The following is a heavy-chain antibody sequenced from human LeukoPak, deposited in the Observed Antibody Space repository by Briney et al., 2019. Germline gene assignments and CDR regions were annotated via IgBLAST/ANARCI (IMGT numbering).Heavy chain of an antibody. J-gene: IGHJ4*02. CDR2: ISGSGDRT. CDR3: AKDRIPVAGRQDIWDY. D-gene: IGHD6-19*01. Sequence: PGGSLRLSCVGAGFTFSNYATTWVRQAPGKELGWVSGISGSGDRTYYADSVKGRFTISRDNSKNTLYLQMNSLTDDDSAVYYCAKDRIPVAGRQDIWDYWGQGTLVTVSS. CDR1: GFTFSNYA. V-gene: IGHV3-23*01.